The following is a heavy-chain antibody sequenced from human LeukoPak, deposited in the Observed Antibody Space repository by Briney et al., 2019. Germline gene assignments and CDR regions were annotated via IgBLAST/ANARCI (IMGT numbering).Heavy chain of an antibody. CDR1: GFTFDDYA. V-gene: IGHV3-9*01. CDR2: ISWNSGSI. Sequence: GRSLRLPCAASGFTFDDYAMHWVRQAPGKGLEWVSGISWNSGSIGYADSVKGRFTISRDNAKNSLYLQMNSLRAEDTALYYCAKDQSYIAAAGFDYWGQGTLVTVSS. CDR3: AKDQSYIAAAGFDY. D-gene: IGHD6-13*01. J-gene: IGHJ4*02.